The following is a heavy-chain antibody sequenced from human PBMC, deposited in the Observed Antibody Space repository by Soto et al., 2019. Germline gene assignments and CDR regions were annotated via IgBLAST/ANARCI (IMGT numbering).Heavy chain of an antibody. D-gene: IGHD2-2*01. CDR1: GDSMSTYY. Sequence: SETLSLTCTVSGDSMSTYYWSWIRQPPGKGLEWIAYIYHSGSTTYVNHAGGTNYNPPLKSRVTISLDTSRNQFSLNLTSMTAADTAVYYCARGSTRFDTWGQGTLVTVSS. CDR2: IYHSGSTTYVNHAGGT. V-gene: IGHV4-59*01. J-gene: IGHJ5*02. CDR3: ARGSTRFDT.